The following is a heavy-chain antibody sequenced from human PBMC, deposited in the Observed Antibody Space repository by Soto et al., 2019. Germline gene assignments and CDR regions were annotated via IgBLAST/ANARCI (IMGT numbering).Heavy chain of an antibody. J-gene: IGHJ6*02. CDR1: GGSISSSSYY. Sequence: PSETLSLTCTVSGGSISSSSYYWGWIRQPPGKGLEWIGSIYYSGSTYYNPSLKSRVTISVDTSKNQFSLKLSSVTAADTAVYYCARHCQDRLYSSRYYYYGMDVWGQGTTVTVSS. V-gene: IGHV4-39*01. D-gene: IGHD4-4*01. CDR2: IYYSGST. CDR3: ARHCQDRLYSSRYYYYGMDV.